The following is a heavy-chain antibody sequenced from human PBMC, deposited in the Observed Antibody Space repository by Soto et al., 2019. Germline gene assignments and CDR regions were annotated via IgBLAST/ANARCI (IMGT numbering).Heavy chain of an antibody. CDR1: GFTFSSYA. CDR2: ISYDGSNK. V-gene: IGHV3-30-3*01. D-gene: IGHD5-12*01. CDR3: ARPPFIEWYFDY. Sequence: GGSLRLSCAASGFTFSSYAMHWVRQAPGKGLEWVAVISYDGSNKYYADSVKGRFTISRDNSKNTLYLQMNSLRAEDTAVYYCARPPFIEWYFDYWGQGTLVTVSS. J-gene: IGHJ4*02.